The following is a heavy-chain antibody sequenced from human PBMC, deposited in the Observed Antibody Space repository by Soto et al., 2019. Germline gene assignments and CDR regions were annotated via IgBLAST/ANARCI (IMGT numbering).Heavy chain of an antibody. D-gene: IGHD5-12*01. CDR2: IRSKVYAGTA. J-gene: IGHJ4*02. Sequence: AVRRCSATSGCIVGNYVLSWVRQAPGKGLEWVAFIRSKVYAGTAEYAASVKGRFTISRDDSKSIVYLQMNSLQTEDTAVYFCTRVAGAGYNYDRDDYWGQRTLVTVSS. V-gene: IGHV3-49*04. CDR1: GCIVGNYV. CDR3: TRVAGAGYNYDRDDY.